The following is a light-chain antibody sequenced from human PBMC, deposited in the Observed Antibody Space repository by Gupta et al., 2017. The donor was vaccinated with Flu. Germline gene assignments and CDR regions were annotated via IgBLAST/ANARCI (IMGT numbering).Light chain of an antibody. V-gene: IGKV4-1*01. CDR2: WAS. J-gene: IGKJ3*01. CDR3: QQYYSTPFT. CDR1: QSVLYSSNNKNY. Sequence: DIVMTQSPDSLAVSLGERATINCKSSQSVLYSSNNKNYLAWYQQKPGQPPKLLIYWASTRESGVPDRFSGSGSGTDFTLTINSLQAEDVAVYYCQQYYSTPFTFGPWTKVDI.